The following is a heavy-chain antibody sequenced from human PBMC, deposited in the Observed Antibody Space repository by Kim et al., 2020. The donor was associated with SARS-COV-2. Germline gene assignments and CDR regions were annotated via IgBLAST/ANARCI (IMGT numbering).Heavy chain of an antibody. V-gene: IGHV1-18*01. Sequence: NTNYAQERQGRVTMTTDTTTSTAYMELRSLRSDDTAVYYCARTLPYYFGCWGQGTLVTVSS. J-gene: IGHJ4*02. CDR2: NT. CDR3: ARTLPYYFGC.